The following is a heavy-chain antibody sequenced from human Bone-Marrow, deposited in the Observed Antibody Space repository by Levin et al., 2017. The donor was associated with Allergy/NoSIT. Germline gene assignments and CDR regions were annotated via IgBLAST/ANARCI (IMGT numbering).Heavy chain of an antibody. Sequence: GESLKISCAASGFTVSTYWMTWVRQAPGKGLEWVANIKQDGSETNYVDSVKGRFTISRDNAKNSLYLQMNSLRAEDTAVYYCGGGSGWTSTYWGQGTVVTVSS. D-gene: IGHD6-19*01. J-gene: IGHJ4*02. CDR2: IKQDGSET. CDR1: GFTVSTYW. V-gene: IGHV3-7*04. CDR3: GGGSGWTSTY.